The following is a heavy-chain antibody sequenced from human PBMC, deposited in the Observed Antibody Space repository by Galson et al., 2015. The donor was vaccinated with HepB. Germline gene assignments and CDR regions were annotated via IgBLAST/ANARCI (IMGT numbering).Heavy chain of an antibody. D-gene: IGHD3-22*01. CDR1: GFTYSSYA. CDR2: FSVSDFKT. CDR3: AKGAGSGYYGYWHFQD. J-gene: IGHJ1*01. Sequence: SLRLSCAASGFTYSSYAMNWVRQAPGKGLEWVSGFSVSDFKTHYADSVKGRFTISRDDSKNTLYLQMNSLRAEDTALYYCAKGAGSGYYGYWHFQDWGQGTLVTVSS. V-gene: IGHV3-23*01.